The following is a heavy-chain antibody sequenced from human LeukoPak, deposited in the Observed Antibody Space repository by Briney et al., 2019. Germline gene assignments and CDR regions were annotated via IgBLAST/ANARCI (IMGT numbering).Heavy chain of an antibody. Sequence: PGGSLRLSCAGSGFPFSSHGMNWVRQAPGKGLHWLSAISANGINTYYADSVKGRFTISRDNSKNTLYLHMHSLRADDTALYYCAKDLHGAFDYWGQGILVTVSS. V-gene: IGHV3-23*01. J-gene: IGHJ4*02. CDR3: AKDLHGAFDY. CDR1: GFPFSSHG. D-gene: IGHD3-10*01. CDR2: ISANGINT.